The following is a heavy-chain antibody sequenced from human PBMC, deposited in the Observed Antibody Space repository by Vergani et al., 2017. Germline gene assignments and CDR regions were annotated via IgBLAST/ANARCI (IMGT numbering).Heavy chain of an antibody. CDR1: GFTFSSYG. CDR2: ISYDGRNK. CDR3: AKQVRPYYYGMDV. V-gene: IGHV3-30*18. Sequence: QVQLVESGGGVVQPGRSLRLSCAASGFTFSSYGMHWVRQAPGKGLEWVAVISYDGRNKYYADSVKGRFTISRDNSKNTLYLQMNSLRAADTAVYYCAKQVRPYYYGMDVWGQGTTVTVSS. J-gene: IGHJ6*02.